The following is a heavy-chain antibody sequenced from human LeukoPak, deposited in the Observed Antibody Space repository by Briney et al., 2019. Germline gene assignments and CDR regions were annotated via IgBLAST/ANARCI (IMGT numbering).Heavy chain of an antibody. CDR3: AKDRSLTPYNWFDP. Sequence: GGFLRLSCAVSGFTFSSYAMSWVRQTPGKGLEWVSTINNNGGIKYYADSVKGRFTISRDNSKNTLYLQMNSLRAEDTAVYYCAKDRSLTPYNWFDPWGQGTLVTVSS. J-gene: IGHJ5*02. CDR1: GFTFSSYA. V-gene: IGHV3-23*01. CDR2: INNNGGIK.